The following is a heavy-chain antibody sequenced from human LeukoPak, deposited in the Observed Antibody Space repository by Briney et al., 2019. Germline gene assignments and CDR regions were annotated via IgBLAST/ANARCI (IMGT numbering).Heavy chain of an antibody. V-gene: IGHV3-23*01. J-gene: IGHJ4*02. D-gene: IGHD3-10*01. CDR2: ISGSGGST. CDR3: AKVWFGELLYFDY. CDR1: GFTFSSYG. Sequence: GGSLRLSCAASGFTFSSYGMSWVRQAPGKGLEWVSAISGSGGSTYYADSVKGRFTISRDNSKNTLYLQMNSLRAEDTAVYYCAKVWFGELLYFDYWGQGTLVTVSS.